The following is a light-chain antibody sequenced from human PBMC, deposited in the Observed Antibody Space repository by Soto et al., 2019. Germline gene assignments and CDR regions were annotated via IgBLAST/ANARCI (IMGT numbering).Light chain of an antibody. Sequence: DIVMTQSPDSLAVSLGERATINCKSSQSVLYSANNKNYLAWYQQKPGQPPKLLIYCASTRESGVPDRFSGSGSGTDFSLTISSLQAEDVAVYYCHHYFSPPYTFGQGTKLEIK. V-gene: IGKV4-1*01. CDR2: CAS. CDR1: QSVLYSANNKNY. J-gene: IGKJ2*01. CDR3: HHYFSPPYT.